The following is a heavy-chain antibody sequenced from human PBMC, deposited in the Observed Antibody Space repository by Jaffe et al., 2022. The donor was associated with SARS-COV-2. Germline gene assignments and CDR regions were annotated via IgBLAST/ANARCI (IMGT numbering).Heavy chain of an antibody. D-gene: IGHD3-22*01. CDR3: AKAGDSSGYYYVDFQH. Sequence: EVQLVESGGGLVQPGGSLRLSCAASGFTFSSYAMSWVRQAPGKGLEWVSAISGSGGSTYYADSVKGRFTISRDNSKNTLYLQMNSLRAEDTAVYYCAKAGDSSGYYYVDFQHWGQGTLVTVSS. V-gene: IGHV3-23*04. CDR1: GFTFSSYA. J-gene: IGHJ1*01. CDR2: ISGSGGST.